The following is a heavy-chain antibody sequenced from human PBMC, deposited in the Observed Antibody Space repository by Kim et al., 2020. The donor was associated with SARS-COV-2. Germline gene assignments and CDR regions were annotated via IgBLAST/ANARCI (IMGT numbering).Heavy chain of an antibody. Sequence: YLYYAASVKGRCTISRDNAKNSLYLQMNSLTAEDTAVYYCARDRPGRGDYWGQGTLVTVSS. CDR3: ARDRPGRGDY. D-gene: IGHD1-26*01. V-gene: IGHV3-21*01. CDR2: YL. J-gene: IGHJ4*02.